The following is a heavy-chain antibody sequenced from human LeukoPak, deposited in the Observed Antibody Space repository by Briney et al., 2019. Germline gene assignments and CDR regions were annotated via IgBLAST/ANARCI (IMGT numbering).Heavy chain of an antibody. CDR3: AKAQQWLVRYYFDY. D-gene: IGHD6-19*01. J-gene: IGHJ4*02. CDR2: IYSGGST. CDR1: GFTVSSNY. V-gene: IGHV3-53*01. Sequence: GGSLRLSCAASGFTVSSNYMSWVRQAPGKGLEWVSIIYSGGSTYYADSVKGRFTISRDNSKNTLYLQMNSLRAEDTAVYYCAKAQQWLVRYYFDYWGQGTLVTVSS.